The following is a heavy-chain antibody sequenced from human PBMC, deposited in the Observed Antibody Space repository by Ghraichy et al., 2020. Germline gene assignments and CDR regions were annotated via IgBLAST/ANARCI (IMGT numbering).Heavy chain of an antibody. CDR2: IRYDGSNK. D-gene: IGHD7-27*01. Sequence: GGSLRLSCAASGFTFSSYGMHWVRQAPGKGLEWVAFIRYDGSNKYYADSVKGRFTISRDNSKNTLYLQMNSLRAEDTAVYYCAKDFSHNLPVGWGLPPANDHDAFDIWGQGTMVTVSS. CDR3: AKDFSHNLPVGWGLPPANDHDAFDI. CDR1: GFTFSSYG. V-gene: IGHV3-30*02. J-gene: IGHJ3*02.